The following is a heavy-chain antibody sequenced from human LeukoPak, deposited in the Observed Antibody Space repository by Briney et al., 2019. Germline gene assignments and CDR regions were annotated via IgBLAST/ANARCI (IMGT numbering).Heavy chain of an antibody. CDR1: GGTFSSYA. CDR2: IIPILGIA. Sequence: SVEVSCKASGGTFSSYAISWVRQAPGQGLEWMGRIIPILGIANYAQKFQGRVTITADKSTSTAYMELSSLRSEDTAVYYCARRKYSYGAYYGMDVWGQGTTVTVSS. CDR3: ARRKYSYGAYYGMDV. V-gene: IGHV1-69*04. J-gene: IGHJ6*02. D-gene: IGHD5-18*01.